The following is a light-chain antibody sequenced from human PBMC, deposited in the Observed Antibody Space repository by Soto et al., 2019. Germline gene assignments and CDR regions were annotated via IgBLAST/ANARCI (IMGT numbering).Light chain of an antibody. CDR3: QQYYRYPWT. CDR1: QIVSNV. J-gene: IGKJ1*01. CDR2: DVS. Sequence: DIPMTQSRTTLSASVGDRVTITCRASQIVSNVLAWFQQKPGKGPELLIYDVSNLQSGVPSRFSGSGSGTEFTLTISSLQPDDFAVYYCQQYYRYPWTFGQGTQVEIK. V-gene: IGKV1-5*01.